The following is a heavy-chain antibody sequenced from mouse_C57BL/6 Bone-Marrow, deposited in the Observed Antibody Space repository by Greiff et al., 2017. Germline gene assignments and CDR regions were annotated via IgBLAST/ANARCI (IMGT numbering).Heavy chain of an antibody. Sequence: EVQLVESGPGLVKPSQSLSLTCSVTGYSITSGYYWNWIRQFPGNKLEWMGYISYDGSNNYNPSLKNRISITRDTAKNQFFLKLNSVTTEDTATYYCSRSPYDYAYAMDYWGQGTSVTVSS. CDR1: GYSITSGYY. J-gene: IGHJ4*01. CDR3: SRSPYDYAYAMDY. V-gene: IGHV3-6*01. D-gene: IGHD2-4*01. CDR2: ISYDGSN.